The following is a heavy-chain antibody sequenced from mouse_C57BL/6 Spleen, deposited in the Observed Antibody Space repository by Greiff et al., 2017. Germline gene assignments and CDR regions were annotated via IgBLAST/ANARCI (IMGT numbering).Heavy chain of an antibody. J-gene: IGHJ2*01. CDR3: ARGDGYDVGHYFDY. CDR2: INYDGSST. CDR1: GFTFSDYY. V-gene: IGHV5-16*01. Sequence: EVQVVESEGGLVQPGSSMKLSCTASGFTFSDYYMAWVRQVPEKGLEWVANINYDGSSTYYLDSLKSRFIISRDNAKNILYLQMSSLKSEDTATYYCARGDGYDVGHYFDYWGQGTTLTVSS. D-gene: IGHD2-2*01.